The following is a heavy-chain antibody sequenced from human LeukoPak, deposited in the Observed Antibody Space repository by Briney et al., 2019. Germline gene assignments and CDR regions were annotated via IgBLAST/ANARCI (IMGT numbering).Heavy chain of an antibody. Sequence: GGSLRLSCAASGFTFSSHAMHWVRQAPGKGLEWVTFISYDASTKYYADSVKGRFTISRDNSKNTLYLQMNGLRPEDTALYYCARDLSYYYSSDYWGQGTLVTVSS. D-gene: IGHD3-10*01. CDR2: ISYDASTK. V-gene: IGHV3-30-3*01. J-gene: IGHJ4*02. CDR3: ARDLSYYYSSDY. CDR1: GFTFSSHA.